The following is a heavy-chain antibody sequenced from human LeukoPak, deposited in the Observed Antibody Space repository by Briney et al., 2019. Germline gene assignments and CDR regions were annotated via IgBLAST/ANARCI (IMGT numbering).Heavy chain of an antibody. Sequence: PGGSLRLSCAASGFTFSSYSMNGVRQAPGKGPEWVSYISSSSSTIYYADSVKGRFTISRDNAKNSLYLQMNSLRAEDTAVYYCARGDLVRTPVIPIAYWGQGTLVTVSS. D-gene: IGHD3-9*01. J-gene: IGHJ4*02. V-gene: IGHV3-48*04. CDR2: ISSSSSTI. CDR1: GFTFSSYS. CDR3: ARGDLVRTPVIPIAY.